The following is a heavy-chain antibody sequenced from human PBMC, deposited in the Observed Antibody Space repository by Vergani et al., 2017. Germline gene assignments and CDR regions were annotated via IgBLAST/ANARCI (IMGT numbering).Heavy chain of an antibody. J-gene: IGHJ5*02. CDR3: TRTYCSSTSCEYNWFDP. CDR1: GFTFSGSA. D-gene: IGHD2-2*01. Sequence: EVQLLESGGGLVQPGGSLKLSCAASGFTFSGSAMHWVRQTSGKGLEWVGRIRSKANSYATAYAASVKGRFTISRDESKNTAYLQMNSLKTEDTAVYYCTRTYCSSTSCEYNWFDPWGQGTLVTVSS. V-gene: IGHV3-73*01. CDR2: IRSKANSYAT.